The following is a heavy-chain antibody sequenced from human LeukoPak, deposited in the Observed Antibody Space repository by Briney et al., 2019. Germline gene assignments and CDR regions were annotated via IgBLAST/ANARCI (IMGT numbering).Heavy chain of an antibody. CDR2: IYYSGST. CDR3: ARDWSGRSGYSAFDI. Sequence: ASETLSLTCTVSGGSISSSSYYWGWIRQPPGKGLEWIGSIYYSGSTYYNPSLKSRVTISVDTSKNQFSLKLSSVTAADTAVYYCARDWSGRSGYSAFDIWGQGTMVTVSS. J-gene: IGHJ3*02. V-gene: IGHV4-39*07. D-gene: IGHD3-3*01. CDR1: GGSISSSSYY.